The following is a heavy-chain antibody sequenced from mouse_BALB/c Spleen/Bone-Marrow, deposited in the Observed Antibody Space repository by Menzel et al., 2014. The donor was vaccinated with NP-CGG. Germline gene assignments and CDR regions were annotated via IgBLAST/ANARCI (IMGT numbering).Heavy chain of an antibody. V-gene: IGHV5-6*01. CDR1: GFTFSSYG. CDR2: INNGGTYT. Sequence: EVKLVESGGDLVKPGGSLKLSCAASGFTFSSYGMSWVRQTPXXXXEWVXTINNGGTYTYYPDSVKGRFTISRDNAKNTLYLQMSSLKSEDTAMYYCALNWDSAYWGQGTLVTVSA. D-gene: IGHD4-1*02. CDR3: ALNWDSAY. J-gene: IGHJ3*01.